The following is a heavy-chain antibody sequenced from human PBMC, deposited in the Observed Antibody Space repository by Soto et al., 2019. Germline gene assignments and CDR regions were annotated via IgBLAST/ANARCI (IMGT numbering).Heavy chain of an antibody. CDR3: AGYLGATTHANDRKRAFDY. Sequence: QVQLVESGGGLVKPGGSLRLSCAASGFTFSDYNMNWIRQAPGKGLEWVSYISSSGSSTNYADSVKGRFTVSRDNAKNSLYLQMNSLRAEDTAVYYCAGYLGATTHANDRKRAFDYWCQGTLVTVSS. CDR1: GFTFSDYN. CDR2: ISSSGSST. D-gene: IGHD1-26*01. V-gene: IGHV3-11*05. J-gene: IGHJ4*02.